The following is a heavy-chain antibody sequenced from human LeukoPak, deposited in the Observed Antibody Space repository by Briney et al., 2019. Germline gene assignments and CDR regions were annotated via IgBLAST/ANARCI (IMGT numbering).Heavy chain of an antibody. V-gene: IGHV4-34*01. J-gene: IGHJ4*02. CDR3: ARASNDYGDY. Sequence: SETLSLTCAVYGGSFSSYYWSWIRQPPGKGLEWIGEINHSGSTNYNPSLKSRVTISVDTSKNQFSLKLSSVTAADTAVYYCARASNDYGDYWGQGTLVTVSS. CDR1: GGSFSSYY. CDR2: INHSGST.